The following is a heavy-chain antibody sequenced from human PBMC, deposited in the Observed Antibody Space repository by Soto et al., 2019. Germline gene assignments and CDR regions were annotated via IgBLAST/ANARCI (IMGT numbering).Heavy chain of an antibody. J-gene: IGHJ4*02. CDR2: IKQDGSEK. D-gene: IGHD5-12*01. Sequence: GGSLRLSCAASGFTFNSYWMSWFRQAPGKGLEWVANIKQDGSEKYYVDSVKGRFTISRDNAKNSLYLQMNSLRVEDTAVYYCAREDGYTDFDYWGQGTLVTVSS. CDR3: AREDGYTDFDY. CDR1: GFTFNSYW. V-gene: IGHV3-7*01.